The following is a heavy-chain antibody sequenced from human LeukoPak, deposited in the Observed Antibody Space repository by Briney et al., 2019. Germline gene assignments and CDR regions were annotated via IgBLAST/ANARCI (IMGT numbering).Heavy chain of an antibody. V-gene: IGHV1-24*01. CDR3: ATGAYDSSGYYEKINWFDP. CDR2: FDPEDGET. D-gene: IGHD3-22*01. Sequence: ASVKVSCKVSGYTLTESSMHWVRQAPGKGHEWMGGFDPEDGETIYAQKFQGRVTMTEDTSTDTAYMELSSLRSEDTAVYYCATGAYDSSGYYEKINWFDPWGLGTLVTVSS. J-gene: IGHJ5*02. CDR1: GYTLTESS.